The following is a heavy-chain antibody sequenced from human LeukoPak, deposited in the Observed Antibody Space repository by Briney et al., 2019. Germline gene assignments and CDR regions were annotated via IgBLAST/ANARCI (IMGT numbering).Heavy chain of an antibody. CDR1: GFPFSTYD. J-gene: IGHJ4*02. CDR2: ISSSGAYI. CDR3: ALRTGDY. Sequence: GGSLRLSCAACGFPFSTYDMNWVRQAPGKGLEWVSSISSSGAYIYYADSVKGRFTISRDNAKNLLYLQMNSLRAEDTAVYYCALRTGDYWGQGTLVTVSS. D-gene: IGHD5-12*01. V-gene: IGHV3-21*01.